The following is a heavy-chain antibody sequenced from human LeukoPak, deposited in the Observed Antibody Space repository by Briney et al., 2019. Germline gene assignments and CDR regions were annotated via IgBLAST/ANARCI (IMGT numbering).Heavy chain of an antibody. CDR1: GFTFDDYA. V-gene: IGHV3-9*01. CDR3: AKDITFDWLPTANYFDY. D-gene: IGHD3-9*01. Sequence: GGSLRLSCAASGFTFDDYAMHWVRQAPGKGLEWVSGISWNSGCIGYADSVKGRFTISRDNAKNSLYLQMNSLRAEDTALYYCAKDITFDWLPTANYFDYWGQGTLVTVSS. CDR2: ISWNSGCI. J-gene: IGHJ4*02.